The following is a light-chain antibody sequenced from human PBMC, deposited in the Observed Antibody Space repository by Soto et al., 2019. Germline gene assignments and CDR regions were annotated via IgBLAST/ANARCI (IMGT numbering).Light chain of an antibody. CDR2: DAS. V-gene: IGKV1-33*01. CDR3: QQYDNLPYT. J-gene: IGKJ2*01. Sequence: DIQMTQSPSSLSASVGDRVTITCQASQDISNYLNWYHQKPGKAPKLLIYDASNLETGVPSRFSGSGSGTDFTFTISSLQPEDIATYYCQQYDNLPYTCGQGTKLEIK. CDR1: QDISNY.